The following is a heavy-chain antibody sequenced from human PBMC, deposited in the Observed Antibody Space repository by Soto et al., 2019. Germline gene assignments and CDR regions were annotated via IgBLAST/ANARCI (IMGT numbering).Heavy chain of an antibody. V-gene: IGHV3-66*01. D-gene: IGHD3-16*01. CDR1: GFTVSNNY. Sequence: EVLLEESGGGFVKPGGSLRLSCAASGFTVSNNYMTWVRQAPGKGPEWVAVIQDGGSISYADSVRDRFTISRDNSKNTVLLDMNNLRSEDTAVYFCAIDEGSGSNALGHWGQGTLVTGSS. J-gene: IGHJ4*02. CDR2: IQDGGSI. CDR3: AIDEGSGSNALGH.